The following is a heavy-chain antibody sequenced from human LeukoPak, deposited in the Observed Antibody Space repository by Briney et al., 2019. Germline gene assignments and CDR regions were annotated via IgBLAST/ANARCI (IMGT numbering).Heavy chain of an antibody. CDR1: GESFSGYY. CDR2: INHSGST. CDR3: ARGLGCRGGSCYFDY. J-gene: IGHJ4*02. D-gene: IGHD6-13*01. Sequence: SETLSLTCAVYGESFSGYYWSWIRQPPGKGLEWVGEINHSGSTNYNPSLKSRVTISVDTSKNQFSLKLSSVTAADTAVYYCARGLGCRGGSCYFDYWGQGTLVTVSS. V-gene: IGHV4-34*01.